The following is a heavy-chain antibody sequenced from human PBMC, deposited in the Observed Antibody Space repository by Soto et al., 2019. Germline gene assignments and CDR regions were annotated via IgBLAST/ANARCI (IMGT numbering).Heavy chain of an antibody. CDR3: ARLIGNSWLDS. CDR1: GDSVSTNSAT. V-gene: IGHV6-1*01. Sequence: QVQLQQSGPGLVKPSQTLSLPCAISGDSVSTNSATWAWIRQSPSRGLEWLGRTYYRSKWDNDSAVSVKGRITINPDTSNNLLSLQLNSVTPYDTAVYYCARLIGNSWLDSWGQRILVTVSS. CDR2: TYYRSKWDN. D-gene: IGHD2-8*01. J-gene: IGHJ5*01.